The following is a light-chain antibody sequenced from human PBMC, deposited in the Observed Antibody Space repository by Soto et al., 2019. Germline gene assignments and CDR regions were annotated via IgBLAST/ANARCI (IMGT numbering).Light chain of an antibody. CDR1: QSVRSNY. CDR2: GAS. CDR3: QQYNSYWT. V-gene: IGKV3-20*01. J-gene: IGKJ1*01. Sequence: EIVLTQSPGTLSFSPGERATLSCRSSQSVRSNYLAWYQQKPGQAPRLLIYGASSRATGIPERFSGSGSGTEFTLTISSLQPDDFATYYCQQYNSYWTFGQGTKVEIK.